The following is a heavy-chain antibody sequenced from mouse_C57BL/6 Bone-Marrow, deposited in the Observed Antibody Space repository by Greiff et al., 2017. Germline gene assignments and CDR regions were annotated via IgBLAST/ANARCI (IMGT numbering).Heavy chain of an antibody. CDR2: IDPENGDT. J-gene: IGHJ1*03. CDR3: TTARWYFDV. V-gene: IGHV14-4*01. CDR1: GFNIKDDY. Sequence: EVQLQQSGAELVRPGASVKLSCTASGFNIKDDYMHWVKQRPEQGLEWIGWIDPENGDTEYASKFKGKATITADTSSTTAYLQRSSLTSEDTAVYCCTTARWYFDVWGTGTTVTVSS.